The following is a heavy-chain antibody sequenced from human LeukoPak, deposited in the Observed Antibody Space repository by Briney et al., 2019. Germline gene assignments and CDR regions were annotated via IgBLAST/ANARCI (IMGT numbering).Heavy chain of an antibody. Sequence: PSETLSLTCAVYGGSFSGYYWSWVRQPPGKGLEWIGEINHSGSTNYNPSLKSRVTISVDTSKNQFSLKLSSVTAADTAVYYCARDRDIYYYYYMDVWGKGTTVTVSS. CDR3: ARDRDIYYYYYMDV. V-gene: IGHV4-34*01. CDR1: GGSFSGYY. CDR2: INHSGST. J-gene: IGHJ6*03. D-gene: IGHD5-24*01.